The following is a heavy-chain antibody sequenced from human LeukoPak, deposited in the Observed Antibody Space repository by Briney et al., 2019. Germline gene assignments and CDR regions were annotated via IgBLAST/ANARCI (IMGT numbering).Heavy chain of an antibody. CDR1: GGSISSYY. V-gene: IGHV4-4*07. CDR3: ARGKVVAGTPGQNSWDS. D-gene: IGHD6-19*01. CDR2: IHTSGST. J-gene: IGHJ4*02. Sequence: SSETLSLTCTVSGGSISSYYWNWIRQPAGKGLEWIGRIHTSGSTNYNPSLKSRVTMSVDTSKNQFSLKLSSVTAADTAVYYCARGKVVAGTPGQNSWDSWGQGILVTVSS.